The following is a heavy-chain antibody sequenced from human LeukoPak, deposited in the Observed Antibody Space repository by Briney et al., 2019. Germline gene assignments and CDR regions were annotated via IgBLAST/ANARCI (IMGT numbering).Heavy chain of an antibody. CDR1: GYTFTGYY. D-gene: IGHD6-13*01. Sequence: ASVKVSCKASGYTFTGYYMHWVRQAPGQGLEWMAMINPSGGSTSYAQNFQGRVTMTRDTSTSTVYMELSSLRSEDTAVYYCARAGYWAATGYATNWGQGTLVTVSS. V-gene: IGHV1-46*01. CDR2: INPSGGST. CDR3: ARAGYWAATGYATN. J-gene: IGHJ4*02.